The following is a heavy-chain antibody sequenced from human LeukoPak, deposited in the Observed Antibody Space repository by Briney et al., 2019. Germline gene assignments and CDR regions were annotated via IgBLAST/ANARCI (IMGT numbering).Heavy chain of an antibody. V-gene: IGHV3-21*01. CDR2: ISTSSSYI. J-gene: IGHJ4*02. CDR1: GFTFSSYE. Sequence: PGGSLRLSCAASGFTFSSYEMNWVRQAPGKGLEWVSCISTSSSYIYYADSLKGRLTISRDSAKNSLYLQMNSLRAEDTAVYYCARDFDYGDSTFDYWGQGTLVTVSS. D-gene: IGHD4-17*01. CDR3: ARDFDYGDSTFDY.